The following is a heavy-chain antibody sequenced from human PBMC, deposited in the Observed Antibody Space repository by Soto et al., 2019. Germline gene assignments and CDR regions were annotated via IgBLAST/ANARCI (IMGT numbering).Heavy chain of an antibody. J-gene: IGHJ4*02. Sequence: KPSETLSLTCTVSGGSINTFYWSWVRQPAGKGLEWIGRIFSGGSTSFNPSLESRVAMSVDTSKNHFSLNLSSVTAADMAVYYCAREGSYSAYNFAHGIQLWSFDFWGQGALVTVSS. CDR2: IFSGGST. CDR3: AREGSYSAYNFAHGIQLWSFDF. V-gene: IGHV4-4*07. D-gene: IGHD5-12*01. CDR1: GGSINTFY.